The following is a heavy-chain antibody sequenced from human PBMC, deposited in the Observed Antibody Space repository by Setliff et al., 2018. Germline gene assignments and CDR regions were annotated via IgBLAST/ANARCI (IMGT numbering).Heavy chain of an antibody. CDR2: INANGGAN. D-gene: IGHD2-2*01. CDR3: ARGRQVHRHLVIVPAAAFDF. CDR1: GYTFTDYY. V-gene: IGHV1-2*07. Sequence: ASVKVSCKASGYTFTDYYIHWIRQAPGQGLEWMGWINANGGANGQSYKFRGRVAMTRDTSISTVFMELNGLTSDDTAVYYCARGRQVHRHLVIVPAAAFDFWGQGARVTVSS. J-gene: IGHJ4*02.